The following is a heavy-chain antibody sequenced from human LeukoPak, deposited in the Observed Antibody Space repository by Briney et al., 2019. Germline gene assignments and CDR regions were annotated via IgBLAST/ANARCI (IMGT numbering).Heavy chain of an antibody. CDR2: IAGGDDK. J-gene: IGHJ1*01. CDR1: GFIFSPYA. D-gene: IGHD6-13*01. V-gene: IGHV3-23*01. Sequence: GGSLRLSCAASGFIFSPYAMSWVRQAPGKGLEWVAGIAGGDDKFYADSVKGRFSISRDNSKNTVDLQMNSLRADDTAVYYCAKDRIAAAAMGAFQYWAQGTLVTVSS. CDR3: AKDRIAAAAMGAFQY.